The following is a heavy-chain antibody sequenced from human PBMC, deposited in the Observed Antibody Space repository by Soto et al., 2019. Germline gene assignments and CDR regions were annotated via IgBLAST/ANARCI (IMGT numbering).Heavy chain of an antibody. J-gene: IGHJ3*01. V-gene: IGHV1-46*01. CDR2: ITPTAGST. CDR3: DRKDRNTSGREAFDL. D-gene: IGHD6-19*01. Sequence: QVILVQSGPEVRKPGSSVKVSCNASGFDFIYYSIHWVRQAPGQGLEWMGIITPTAGSTTYAQKFQGRVTMTRDKSTNTVDMELTSLTSDDTAVYYCDRKDRNTSGREAFDLFGQGKMVTVSS. CDR1: GFDFIYYS.